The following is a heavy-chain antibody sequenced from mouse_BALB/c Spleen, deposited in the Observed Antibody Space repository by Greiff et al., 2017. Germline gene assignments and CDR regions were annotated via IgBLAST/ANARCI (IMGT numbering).Heavy chain of an antibody. Sequence: DVHLVESGGGLVQPKGSLKLSCAASGFTFNTYAMNWVRQAPGKGLEWVARIRSKSNNYATYYADSVKDRFTISRDDSQSMLYLQMNNLKTEDTAMYYCVRHYYYGSSYAMDYWGQGTSVTVSS. V-gene: IGHV10-1*02. D-gene: IGHD1-1*01. CDR1: GFTFNTYA. CDR3: VRHYYYGSSYAMDY. J-gene: IGHJ4*01. CDR2: IRSKSNNYAT.